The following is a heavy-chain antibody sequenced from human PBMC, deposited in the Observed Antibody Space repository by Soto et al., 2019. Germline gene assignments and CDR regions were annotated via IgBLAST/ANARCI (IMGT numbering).Heavy chain of an antibody. CDR3: ARGAYYGSGSLSTRTYYYYCMDV. CDR2: INHSGST. V-gene: IGHV4-34*01. CDR1: GGSFSGYY. J-gene: IGHJ6*02. D-gene: IGHD3-10*01. Sequence: KASETLSLTCAVYGGSFSGYYWSWIRQPPGKGLEWIGEINHSGSTNYNPSLKSRVTISVDTSKNQFSLKLSSVTAADTAVYYCARGAYYGSGSLSTRTYYYYCMDVWGQGTTVTVSS.